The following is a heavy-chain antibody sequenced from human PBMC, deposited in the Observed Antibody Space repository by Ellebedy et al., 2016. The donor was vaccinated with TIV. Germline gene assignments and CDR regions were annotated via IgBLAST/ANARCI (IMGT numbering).Heavy chain of an antibody. V-gene: IGHV3-7*01. J-gene: IGHJ3*01. CDR3: ASDGSYGDYLSPTHAFSF. Sequence: GESLKISCAAYGFSFRSYWMSWVRQAPGKGLEWVANMNQDGSDKYYVDSVKGRFTISRDNAKNSLYLQMDSVRAEDTAVYYCASDGSYGDYLSPTHAFSFWGHGTMVTVSS. D-gene: IGHD4-17*01. CDR1: GFSFRSYW. CDR2: MNQDGSDK.